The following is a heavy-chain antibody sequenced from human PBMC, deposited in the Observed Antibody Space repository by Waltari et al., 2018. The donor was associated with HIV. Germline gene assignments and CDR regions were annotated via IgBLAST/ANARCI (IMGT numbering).Heavy chain of an antibody. D-gene: IGHD2-2*01. CDR2: ISDYNGHT. CDR1: GYNFPNYG. V-gene: IGHV1-18*01. J-gene: IGHJ4*02. Sequence: QVQLVQSGAEVKKPGASVKVSCKATGYNFPNYGIPWVRQAPGQGLEWMGWISDYNGHTKYAQTFQGRVTVTTDASTTTAYMELRSLTSDDTAVYYCARDRYCTSSAGYMGLTYLDNWGQGTLVTVSS. CDR3: ARDRYCTSSAGYMGLTYLDN.